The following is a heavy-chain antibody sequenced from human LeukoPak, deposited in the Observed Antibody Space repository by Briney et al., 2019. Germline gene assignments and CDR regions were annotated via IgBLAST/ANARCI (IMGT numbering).Heavy chain of an antibody. Sequence: GASLRLSCAASGFTFSSYAMSWVRQAPGKGLEWVSAISGSGCSTYYADSVKGRFTISRDNSKNTLYLQMNSLRAEDTAVYYCAKRGGVAANSHYFDYWGQGTLVTVSS. V-gene: IGHV3-23*01. CDR1: GFTFSSYA. CDR2: ISGSGCST. D-gene: IGHD2-15*01. CDR3: AKRGGVAANSHYFDY. J-gene: IGHJ4*02.